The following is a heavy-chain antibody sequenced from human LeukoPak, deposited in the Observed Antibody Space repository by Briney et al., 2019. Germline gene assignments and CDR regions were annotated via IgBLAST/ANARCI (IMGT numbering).Heavy chain of an antibody. J-gene: IGHJ6*02. D-gene: IGHD3-22*01. CDR3: ARVSTYYYDSSGYYPLGYYGMDV. CDR2: ISYDGSNK. V-gene: IGHV3-30-3*01. CDR1: GFTFSSYA. Sequence: GGSLRLSCAASGFTFSSYAMHWVRQAPGKGLEWVAVISYDGSNKYYADSVKGRFTISRDNSKNTLYLQMNSLRAEDTAVYYCARVSTYYYDSSGYYPLGYYGMDVWGQGTTVTVSS.